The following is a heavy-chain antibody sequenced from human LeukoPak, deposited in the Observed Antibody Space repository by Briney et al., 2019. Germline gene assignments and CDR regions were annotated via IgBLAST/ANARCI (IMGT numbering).Heavy chain of an antibody. CDR1: GFTFSDYY. CDR2: ISWNSGSI. D-gene: IGHD6-13*01. V-gene: IGHV3-9*03. J-gene: IGHJ4*02. CDR3: AKDGRRYSSSQGTYYFDY. Sequence: GGSLRLSCAAPGFTFSDYYMSWIRQAPGKGLEWVSGISWNSGSIGYADSVKGRFTISRDNAKNSLYLQMNSLRAEDMALYYCAKDGRRYSSSQGTYYFDYWGQGTLVTVSS.